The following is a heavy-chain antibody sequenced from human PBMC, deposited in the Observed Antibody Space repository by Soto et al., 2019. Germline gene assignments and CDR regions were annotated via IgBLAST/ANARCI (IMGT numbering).Heavy chain of an antibody. CDR2: INHSGST. J-gene: IGHJ4*02. V-gene: IGHV4-34*01. CDR3: ARGGLMVYAMFDY. D-gene: IGHD2-8*01. CDR1: GGSFSGYY. Sequence: QVQLQQWGAGLLKPSETLSLTCAVYGGSFSGYYWSWIRQPPGKGLEGIGEINHSGSTNYNPSLKSRVNISGDTSKNQFSLRLSSVTAADTALYYCARGGLMVYAMFDYWGQGTLVTVSS.